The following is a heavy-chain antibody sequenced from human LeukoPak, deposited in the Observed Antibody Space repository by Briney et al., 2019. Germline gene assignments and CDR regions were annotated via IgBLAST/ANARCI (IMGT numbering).Heavy chain of an antibody. CDR2: ISSRSSYI. CDR1: GFTFSSYS. D-gene: IGHD3-22*01. J-gene: IGHJ6*02. CDR3: ARDQTAYYDSSGYPYYYYYYGMDV. Sequence: GGSLRLSCAASGFTFSSYSMNWVRQAPGKGLEWVSSISSRSSYIYYADSVKGRFTISRDNAKNSLYLQMNSPRAEDTAVYYCARDQTAYYDSSGYPYYYYYYGMDVWGQGTTVTVSS. V-gene: IGHV3-21*01.